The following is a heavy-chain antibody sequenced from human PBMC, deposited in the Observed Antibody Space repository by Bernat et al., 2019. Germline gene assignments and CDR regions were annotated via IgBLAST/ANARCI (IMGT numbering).Heavy chain of an antibody. D-gene: IGHD6-19*01. Sequence: QVQLQESGPGLVKPSETLSLTCTVSGGSVSSGSYYWSWIRQPPGKGLEWIGYIYYSGSTNYNPSLKSRVTISVDTSKNQFSLKLSSVTAADTAVYYCARGGRGWYDLDSAFDIWGQGTMVTVSS. CDR2: IYYSGST. V-gene: IGHV4-61*01. CDR3: ARGGRGWYDLDSAFDI. CDR1: GGSVSSGSYY. J-gene: IGHJ3*02.